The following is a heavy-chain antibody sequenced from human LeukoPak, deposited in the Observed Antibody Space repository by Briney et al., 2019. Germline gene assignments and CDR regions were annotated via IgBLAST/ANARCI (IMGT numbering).Heavy chain of an antibody. CDR1: GYTFTSYY. V-gene: IGHV1-46*01. D-gene: IGHD5-12*01. CDR2: INPSGGST. CDR3: AGNSGYDYYYYYYMDV. J-gene: IGHJ6*03. Sequence: ASVKVSCKASGYTFTSYYMHWVRQAPGQGLEWMGIINPSGGSTSYAQKFQGRVTMTRDMSTSTVYMELSSLRSEDTAVYYCAGNSGYDYYYYYYMDVWGKGTTVTVSS.